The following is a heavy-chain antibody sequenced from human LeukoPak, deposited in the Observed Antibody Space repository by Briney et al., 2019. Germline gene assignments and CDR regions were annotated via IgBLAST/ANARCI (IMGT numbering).Heavy chain of an antibody. CDR1: GFTFNEYA. V-gene: IGHV3-43*02. D-gene: IGHD6-13*01. CDR2: ISGDGTST. Sequence: GGSLRLSCAASGFTFNEYAMHWVRHAPGEGLEWVSVISGDGTSTFYTDYYADSVKGRFTISRDNSVNSLYLQMNSLRSEDTALYYCTKDSSSWANYFDSWGQGTLVTVSS. J-gene: IGHJ4*02. CDR3: TKDSSSWANYFDS.